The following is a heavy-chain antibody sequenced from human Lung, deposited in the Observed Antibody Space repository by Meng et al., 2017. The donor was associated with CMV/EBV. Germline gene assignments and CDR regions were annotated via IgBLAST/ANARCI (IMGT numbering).Heavy chain of an antibody. CDR3: ARTRIEVEPDGTELKYFNYGMDV. CDR1: GYTFTTYD. CDR2: MNTNSGNT. D-gene: IGHD2-2*01. Sequence: SXXVSXKASGYTFTTYDINWVRQAPGQGPEWLGWMNTNSGNTGYAKKFQGRVTFTRVTSTTTAYMELSRLTSEDTDIYYCARTRIEVEPDGTELKYFNYGMDVWXQGTRVTVSS. V-gene: IGHV1-8*01. J-gene: IGHJ6*02.